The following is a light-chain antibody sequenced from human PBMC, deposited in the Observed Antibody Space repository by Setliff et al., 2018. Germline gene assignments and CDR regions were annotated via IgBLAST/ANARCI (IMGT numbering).Light chain of an antibody. CDR1: SSNIGSNP. Sequence: QSALSQPPSASGTPGQRVTISCSGSSSNIGSNPVNWYQHLPGTAPKLVVYSNNQRPSGVPDRFSGSKSGASASLAIGGLRSEDEGDYYCAAWDDSLNGYVFATGTKVTVL. V-gene: IGLV1-44*01. J-gene: IGLJ1*01. CDR2: SNN. CDR3: AAWDDSLNGYV.